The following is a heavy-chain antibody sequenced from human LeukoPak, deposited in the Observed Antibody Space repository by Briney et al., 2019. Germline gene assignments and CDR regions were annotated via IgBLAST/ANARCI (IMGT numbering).Heavy chain of an antibody. CDR2: IYYSGST. V-gene: IGHV4-61*01. D-gene: IGHD2-15*01. Sequence: SETLSLTRTVSGGSVSSGSYYWSWIRQPPGKGLEWIGYIYYSGSTNYNPSLKSRVTISVDTSKNQFSLKLSSVTAADTAVYYCAGVSSGGSCYSGCWFDPWGQGTLVTVSS. CDR3: AGVSSGGSCYSGCWFDP. CDR1: GGSVSSGSYY. J-gene: IGHJ5*02.